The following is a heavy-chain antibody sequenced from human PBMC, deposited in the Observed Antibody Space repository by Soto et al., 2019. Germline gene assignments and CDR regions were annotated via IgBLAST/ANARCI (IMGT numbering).Heavy chain of an antibody. CDR3: ASFVSASFYDFWSGYYTHYGMDV. Sequence: GGSLRLSCAASGFTFSSYWMSWVRQAPGNGLECVANIKQDGSEKYYVDSVKGRFTISRDNAKNSLYLQMNSLRAEDTAVYYCASFVSASFYDFWSGYYTHYGMDVWGQGTTVTVSS. V-gene: IGHV3-7*03. CDR1: GFTFSSYW. D-gene: IGHD3-3*01. J-gene: IGHJ6*02. CDR2: IKQDGSEK.